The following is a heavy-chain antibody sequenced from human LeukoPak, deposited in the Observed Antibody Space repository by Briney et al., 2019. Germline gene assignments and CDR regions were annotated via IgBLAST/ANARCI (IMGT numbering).Heavy chain of an antibody. Sequence: GGSLRLSCAASAFTFSSYAMHWVRQAPGKGLERVADIWYDGSNKYYADSVKGGFTISRDNSKNTLYLQMNSLRAEDTAVYYCARAGGSNSLYGMDVWGQGTTVTVSS. CDR1: AFTFSSYA. CDR3: ARAGGSNSLYGMDV. CDR2: IWYDGSNK. J-gene: IGHJ6*01. D-gene: IGHD6-6*01. V-gene: IGHV3-33*01.